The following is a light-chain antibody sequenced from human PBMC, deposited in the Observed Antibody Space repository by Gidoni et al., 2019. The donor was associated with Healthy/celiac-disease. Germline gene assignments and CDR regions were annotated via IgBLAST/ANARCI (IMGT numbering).Light chain of an antibody. CDR1: QSVSSSY. V-gene: IGKV3-20*01. CDR3: QQYGSSPLYT. CDR2: GAS. J-gene: IGKJ2*01. Sequence: DIVLTQSSGTLSFSPGERATLSCRASQSVSSSYLAWYQQKPGQAPRLLIYGASSRATGIPDRFSGSESGTDFTLTISRLEPEDFAVYYCQQYGSSPLYTFGQGTKLEIK.